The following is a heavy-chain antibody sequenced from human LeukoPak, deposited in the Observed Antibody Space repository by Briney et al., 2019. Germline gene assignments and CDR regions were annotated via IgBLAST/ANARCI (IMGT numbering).Heavy chain of an antibody. D-gene: IGHD6-6*01. V-gene: IGHV3-53*01. CDR2: IYSGGST. CDR3: ARDRYSSSINWFDP. J-gene: IGHJ5*02. Sequence: GGSLRLSCAASGFTVSSNYMSWVRQAPGKGLEWISVIYSGGSTNYADSVKGRFTISRDNSKNTLYLQMNSLRAEDTAVYYCARDRYSSSINWFDPWGQGTLVTVSS. CDR1: GFTVSSNY.